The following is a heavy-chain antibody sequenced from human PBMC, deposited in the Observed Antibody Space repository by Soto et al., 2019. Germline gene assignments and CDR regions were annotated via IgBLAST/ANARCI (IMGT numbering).Heavy chain of an antibody. CDR3: ARESGGGRWFAQD. D-gene: IGHD2-15*01. CDR2: IIPIFGTA. Sequence: SVKVSCKASGGTFSSYAISWVRQAPGQGLEWMGGIIPIFGTANYAQKLQGRVTITADESTSTAYMELRSLRSDDTAVYYCARESGGGRWFAQDWGQGTLVTVSS. CDR1: GGTFSSYA. J-gene: IGHJ4*02. V-gene: IGHV1-69*13.